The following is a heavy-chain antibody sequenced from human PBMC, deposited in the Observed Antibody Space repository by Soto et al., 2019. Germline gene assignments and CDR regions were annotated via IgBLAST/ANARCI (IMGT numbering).Heavy chain of an antibody. Sequence: QVQLVQSGAEVKKPGCSVKVSCMASGGTFSSYAISWVRQAPGQGLEWMGGIIPIFGRANYAQKFQGRVTITADESTSTDYKELSSLRSEDTAVYYCASLPGVGSARDYWGQGTLVTVSS. CDR1: GGTFSSYA. V-gene: IGHV1-69*01. CDR2: IIPIFGRA. J-gene: IGHJ4*02. D-gene: IGHD2-15*01. CDR3: ASLPGVGSARDY.